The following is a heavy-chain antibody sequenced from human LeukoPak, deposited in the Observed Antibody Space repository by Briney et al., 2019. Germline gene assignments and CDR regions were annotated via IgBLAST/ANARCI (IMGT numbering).Heavy chain of an antibody. Sequence: SETLSLTCAVYGGSFSGYYWSWIRQPPGKGLEWIGEINHSGSTNYNPSLKSRVTISVDTSKNQFSLKLSSVTAADTAVYYCATVRQFPSPFIIWGQGTMVTVSS. D-gene: IGHD5-24*01. J-gene: IGHJ3*02. CDR3: ATVRQFPSPFII. CDR2: INHSGST. V-gene: IGHV4-34*01. CDR1: GGSFSGYY.